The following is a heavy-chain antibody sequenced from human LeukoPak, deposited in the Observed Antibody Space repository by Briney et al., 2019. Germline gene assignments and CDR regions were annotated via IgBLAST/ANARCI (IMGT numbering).Heavy chain of an antibody. CDR2: IKPNSGDT. J-gene: IGHJ4*02. Sequence: ASVKVSCKASGYSFADYYMHWVRQAPGQGLEWMGWIKPNSGDTRSAQKFQGRVTMTTDTSTSTAYMELRSLRSDDTAVYYCARDQYCSGGNCFYYWGQGTLVTVSS. V-gene: IGHV1-2*02. D-gene: IGHD2-15*01. CDR3: ARDQYCSGGNCFYY. CDR1: GYSFADYY.